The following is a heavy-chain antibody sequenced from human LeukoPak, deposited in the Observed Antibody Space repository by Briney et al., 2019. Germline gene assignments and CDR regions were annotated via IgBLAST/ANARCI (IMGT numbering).Heavy chain of an antibody. Sequence: QSGESLKISCTASGLRFGDYGMSWFRQAPGKGLEWVSFIRSTPYGGAPEYAASVKGRFTISRDDSKSIAYLQMNSLKTEDTAVYYCTLYFGEFPRAFDPWGQGTLVTVSS. J-gene: IGHJ5*02. CDR1: GLRFGDYG. CDR2: IRSTPYGGAP. CDR3: TLYFGEFPRAFDP. D-gene: IGHD3-10*01. V-gene: IGHV3-49*03.